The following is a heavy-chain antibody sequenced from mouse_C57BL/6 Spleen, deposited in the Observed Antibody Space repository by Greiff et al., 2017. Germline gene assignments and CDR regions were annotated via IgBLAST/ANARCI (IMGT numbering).Heavy chain of an antibody. J-gene: IGHJ3*01. CDR3: ARSGDYGNPWFAY. D-gene: IGHD2-1*01. V-gene: IGHV1-55*01. CDR1: GYTFTSYW. Sequence: QVQLQQPGAELVKPGASVKMSCKASGYTFTSYWITWVKQRPGQGLEWIGDIYPGSGSTNYNEKFKSKATLTVDTSSSTAYMQLSSLTSEDSAVYYCARSGDYGNPWFAYWGQGTLVTDSA. CDR2: IYPGSGST.